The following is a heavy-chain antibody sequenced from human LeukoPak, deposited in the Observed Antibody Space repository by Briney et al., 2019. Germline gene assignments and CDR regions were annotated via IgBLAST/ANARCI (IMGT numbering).Heavy chain of an antibody. Sequence: GESLMISCRGSGYRFASYWIGWVRQMPGKGLEWMGIIYPDDSDTRYNPSFRGQVTISADKFVSTAYLQWNSLKASDTAMYYCARPIWIGDLFYYFDSWGQGTLVTVSS. J-gene: IGHJ4*02. CDR1: GYRFASYW. V-gene: IGHV5-51*01. CDR2: IYPDDSDT. D-gene: IGHD3-10*01. CDR3: ARPIWIGDLFYYFDS.